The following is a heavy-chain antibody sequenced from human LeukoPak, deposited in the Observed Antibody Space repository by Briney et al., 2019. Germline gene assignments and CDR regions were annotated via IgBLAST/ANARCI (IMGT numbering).Heavy chain of an antibody. V-gene: IGHV3-48*01. CDR1: GFTFANYA. Sequence: PGGSLRLSCEGSGFTFANYAMSWVRQAPGKGLEWVSYISSSSSTIYYADSVKGRFTISRDNAKNSLYLQMNSLRAEDTAVYYCARDRGADSSGWYSYYWGQGTLVTVSS. CDR3: ARDRGADSSGWYSYY. D-gene: IGHD6-19*01. CDR2: ISSSSSTI. J-gene: IGHJ4*02.